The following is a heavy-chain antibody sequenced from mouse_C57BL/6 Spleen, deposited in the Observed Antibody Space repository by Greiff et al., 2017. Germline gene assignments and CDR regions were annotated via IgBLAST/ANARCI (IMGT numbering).Heavy chain of an antibody. V-gene: IGHV5-4*01. CDR2: ISDGGSYT. CDR1: GFTFSSYA. Sequence: EVQVVESGGGLVKPGGSLKLSCAASGFTFSSYAMSWVRQTPEKRLEWVATISDGGSYTYYPDNVKGRFTISRDNAKNNLYLQMSHLKSEDTAMYYCARDCLYRYYYAMDYWGQGTSVTVAS. D-gene: IGHD2-12*01. J-gene: IGHJ4*01. CDR3: ARDCLYRYYYAMDY.